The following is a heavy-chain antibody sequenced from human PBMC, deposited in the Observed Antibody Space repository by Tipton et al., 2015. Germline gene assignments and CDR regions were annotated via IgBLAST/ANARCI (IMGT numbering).Heavy chain of an antibody. J-gene: IGHJ3*02. CDR3: ARLDYGDYGAFDI. CDR2: IYHSGST. D-gene: IGHD4-17*01. CDR1: GYTFTSYW. Sequence: QLVQSGAEVKKPGESLKISCKGSGYTFTSYWIGWVRQMPGKGLEWIGHIYHSGSTYYTPSLKSRVTISVDTSENQFSLKLSSVTTADTAVYYCARLDYGDYGAFDIWGQGTMVTVSS. V-gene: IGHV5-51*01.